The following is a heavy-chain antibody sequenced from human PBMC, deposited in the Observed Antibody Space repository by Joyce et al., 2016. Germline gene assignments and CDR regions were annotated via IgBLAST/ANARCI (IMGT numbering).Heavy chain of an antibody. CDR3: TRGYCSGGSCLNFDY. D-gene: IGHD2-15*01. CDR1: GFTFSGSG. CDR2: IRSKPNNYAT. Sequence: EVQLVESGGGLVQPGGSLKLSCAASGFTFSGSGMHWVRQASGKGLGWVARIRSKPNNYATAYAASLKGRFTISRDDSKNTAYLQMNSLKTEDTAVYYCTRGYCSGGSCLNFDYWGQGTLVTVSS. V-gene: IGHV3-73*02. J-gene: IGHJ4*02.